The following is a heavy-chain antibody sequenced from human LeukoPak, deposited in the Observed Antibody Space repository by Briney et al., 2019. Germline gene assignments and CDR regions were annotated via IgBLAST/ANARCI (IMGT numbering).Heavy chain of an antibody. CDR1: GFIFRNCP. CDR3: VTNVPGTSAWSGLGTLDN. J-gene: IGHJ4*02. Sequence: PGKSLRLSCVAAGFIFRNCPIHWVRQAPGKEPEWLAFISSDGSIQHYADSVKDRFTISRDNSKNIVYLQMNSLRPEDTAIYYTVTNVPGTSAWSGLGTLDNWGQGTLVTVSS. D-gene: IGHD6-19*01. V-gene: IGHV3-30-3*01. CDR2: ISSDGSIQ.